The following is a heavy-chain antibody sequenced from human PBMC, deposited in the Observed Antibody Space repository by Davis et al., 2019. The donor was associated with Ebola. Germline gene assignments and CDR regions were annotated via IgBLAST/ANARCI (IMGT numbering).Heavy chain of an antibody. Sequence: AASVKVSCKASGYTFTSYYMHWVRQAPGQGLEWMGIINPSGGSTSYAQKFQGRVTMTRDTSISTAYMELSRLRSDDTAVYYCARDYAPGGFYYYDSSGDDYWGQGTLVTVSS. CDR2: INPSGGST. CDR3: ARDYAPGGFYYYDSSGDDY. D-gene: IGHD3-22*01. CDR1: GYTFTSYY. J-gene: IGHJ4*02. V-gene: IGHV1-46*01.